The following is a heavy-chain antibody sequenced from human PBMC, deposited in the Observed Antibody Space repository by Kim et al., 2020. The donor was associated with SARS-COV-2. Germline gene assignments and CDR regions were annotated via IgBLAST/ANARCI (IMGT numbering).Heavy chain of an antibody. CDR2: ST. D-gene: IGHD4-4*01. J-gene: IGHJ4*02. V-gene: IGHV1-46*01. Sequence: STSYAQKFQGRVTMTRDTSTSTVYMELSSLRSEDTAVYYCARGDYTQGDYWGQGTLVTVSS. CDR3: ARGDYTQGDY.